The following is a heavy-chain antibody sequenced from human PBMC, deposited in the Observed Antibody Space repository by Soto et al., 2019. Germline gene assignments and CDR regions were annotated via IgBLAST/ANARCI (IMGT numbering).Heavy chain of an antibody. Sequence: SETLSLTCTVSGGSISSSSYYWGWIRQPPWKGLEWFGIIYYSGSTYYNPSLKSRVTISVDTSKNQFSLKLSSVTAADTAVYYCARTAPLRYFDYWGQGTLVTVSS. CDR1: GGSISSSSYY. J-gene: IGHJ4*02. CDR3: ARTAPLRYFDY. V-gene: IGHV4-39*01. CDR2: IYYSGST. D-gene: IGHD2-21*02.